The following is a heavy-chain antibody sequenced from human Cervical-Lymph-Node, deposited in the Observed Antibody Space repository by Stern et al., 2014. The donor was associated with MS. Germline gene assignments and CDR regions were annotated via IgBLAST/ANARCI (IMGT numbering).Heavy chain of an antibody. CDR3: ARVSTDWFGELLFDY. V-gene: IGHV4-31*03. J-gene: IGHJ4*02. CDR1: GGSISSGGYY. Sequence: QLQLQESGPGLVKPSPTLSLTCTVSGGSISSGGYYWSWIRPHPGKGLEWIGYIYYSGSTYYNPSLKSRVTISVDTSKNQFSLKLSSVTAADTAVYYCARVSTDWFGELLFDYWGQGTLVTVSS. CDR2: IYYSGST. D-gene: IGHD3-10*01.